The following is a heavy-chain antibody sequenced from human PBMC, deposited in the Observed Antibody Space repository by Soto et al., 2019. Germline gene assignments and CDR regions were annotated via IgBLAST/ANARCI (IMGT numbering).Heavy chain of an antibody. CDR2: ISYDGSNK. J-gene: IGHJ6*02. D-gene: IGHD6-19*01. CDR3: ARSSGWVPGGYYYYGMDV. CDR1: GFTFSSYA. Sequence: QVQLVESGGGVVQPGRSLRLSCAASGFTFSSYAMHWVRQAPGKGLEWVAVISYDGSNKYYADSVKGRFTISRDNSKNTLYLQMNSLGAEDTAWYYCARSSGWVPGGYYYYGMDVWGQGTTVTVSS. V-gene: IGHV3-30-3*01.